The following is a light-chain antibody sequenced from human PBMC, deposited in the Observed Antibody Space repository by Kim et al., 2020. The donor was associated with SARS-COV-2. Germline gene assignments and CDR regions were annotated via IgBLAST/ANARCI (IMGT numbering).Light chain of an antibody. CDR3: QQYNNRPQT. V-gene: IGKV3-15*01. CDR2: GAS. Sequence: VSPGERATLACGASQSVRSNLAWYQQKPGQAPRLLIYGASTRATGIPARFSGIGSGTEFTLTISSLQSEDCAVYYCQQYNNRPQTFGQGTKVDIK. CDR1: QSVRSN. J-gene: IGKJ1*01.